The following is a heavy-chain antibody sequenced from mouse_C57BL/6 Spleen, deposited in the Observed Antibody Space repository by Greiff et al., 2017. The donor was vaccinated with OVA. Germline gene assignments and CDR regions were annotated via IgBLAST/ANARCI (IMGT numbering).Heavy chain of an antibody. CDR1: GYTFTDYY. CDR3: ARGDYGNRFAD. J-gene: IGHJ3*01. Sequence: VQLQQSGPELVKPGASVKISCKASGYTFTDYYINWVKQRPGQGLEWIGWIYPGSGHTKYNEKFKGKATLTVDTSSSTAYMQLSSLTSEDSAVYVSARGDYGNRFADWGKGTLVTVSA. D-gene: IGHD2-1*01. V-gene: IGHV1-84*01. CDR2: IYPGSGHT.